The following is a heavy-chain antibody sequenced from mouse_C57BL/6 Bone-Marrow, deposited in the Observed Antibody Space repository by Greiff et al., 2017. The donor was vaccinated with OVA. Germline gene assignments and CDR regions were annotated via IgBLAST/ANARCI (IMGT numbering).Heavy chain of an antibody. D-gene: IGHD1-1*01. Sequence: EVQLQQSGAELVRPGASVKLSCTASGFNIKDDYMHWVKQRPEQGLEWIGWIDPENGDTEYASKFQGKATITADTSSNTAYLQLSSLTSADTAVYCCTTAGVVARAYWGQGTLVTVSA. CDR1: GFNIKDDY. CDR3: TTAGVVARAY. V-gene: IGHV14-4*01. CDR2: IDPENGDT. J-gene: IGHJ3*01.